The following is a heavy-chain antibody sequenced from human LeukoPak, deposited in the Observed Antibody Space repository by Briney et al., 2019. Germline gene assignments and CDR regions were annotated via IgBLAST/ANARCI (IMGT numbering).Heavy chain of an antibody. CDR1: GYSFTSYW. CDR3: ARRRAMGYCSSTSCDYFDY. V-gene: IGHV5-51*01. D-gene: IGHD2-2*01. J-gene: IGHJ4*02. CDR2: IYPGDSDT. Sequence: GESLQMSCKGTGYSFTSYWIGWVRQMPGKGLDGMGIIYPGDSDTRYSPSFQGQVTISADKSISTAYLKWSSLKASDTAMYYCARRRAMGYCSSTSCDYFDYWGQGTLVTVSS.